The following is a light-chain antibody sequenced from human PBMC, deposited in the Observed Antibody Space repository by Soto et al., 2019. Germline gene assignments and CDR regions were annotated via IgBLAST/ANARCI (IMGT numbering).Light chain of an antibody. J-gene: IGLJ2*01. CDR2: EVS. Sequence: QSALTQPASVSGSPGQSITISCTGTSSDVGAYNYVSWYQQHPGKAPELMIYEVSNRPSGVSNRFSGSKSGSTASLTISGLQAEDEADYYCSSYTISSTLVVFGGGTQLTVL. CDR1: SSDVGAYNY. V-gene: IGLV2-14*01. CDR3: SSYTISSTLVV.